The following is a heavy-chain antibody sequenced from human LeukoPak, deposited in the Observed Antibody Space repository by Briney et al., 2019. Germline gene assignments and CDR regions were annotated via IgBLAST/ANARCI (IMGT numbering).Heavy chain of an antibody. CDR1: GYSFTSYW. D-gene: IGHD6-19*01. CDR3: ARPNPRGSSGWYGGDAFDI. Sequence: GESLKISGKGSGYSFTSYWIGWGRQMPGKGLGWMEIIYAGDSDTRYSPSFQGQVPISADKSISTAYLQWSSLKASDTAMYYCARPNPRGSSGWYGGDAFDIWGQGTMVTVSS. V-gene: IGHV5-51*01. J-gene: IGHJ3*02. CDR2: IYAGDSDT.